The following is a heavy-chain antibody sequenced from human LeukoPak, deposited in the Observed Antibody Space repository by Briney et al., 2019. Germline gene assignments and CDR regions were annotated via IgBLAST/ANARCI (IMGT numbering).Heavy chain of an antibody. Sequence: PGGPLTLFCTASGLRFANYAMLGLRPAPGKDLPWVGLIVCKVVGATTQYGASVKGRFTTSRDDSKSIVYRQMNSLKTKDTALYYCTGNYGGNPQADYWGQGTLVTVSS. D-gene: IGHD4-23*01. J-gene: IGHJ4*02. CDR3: TGNYGGNPQADY. CDR1: GLRFANYA. V-gene: IGHV3-49*03. CDR2: IVCKVVGATT.